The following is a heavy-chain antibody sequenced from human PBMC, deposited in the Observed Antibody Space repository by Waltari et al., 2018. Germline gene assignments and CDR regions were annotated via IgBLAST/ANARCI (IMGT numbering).Heavy chain of an antibody. CDR2: IYYSGST. D-gene: IGHD5-18*01. J-gene: IGHJ4*02. CDR3: ARGDKLRSKDTACPDY. Sequence: QVQLQESGPGLVKPSQTLSLTCTVSGGSISSGGYYWSWIRQHPGKGLEWIGYIYYSGSTYYNPARKSRVTRSVDTSKNQFSLKLSAVTAADTAVYYCARGDKLRSKDTACPDYWGQGTLVTVSS. V-gene: IGHV4-31*03. CDR1: GGSISSGGYY.